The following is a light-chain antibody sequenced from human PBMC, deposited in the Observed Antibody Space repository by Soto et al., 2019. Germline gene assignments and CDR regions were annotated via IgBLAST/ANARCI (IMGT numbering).Light chain of an antibody. Sequence: DIVMTQSPDSLAVSLSERATINCKSSQSVLFSSNKKNYLAWYQQKSGQPPKLLIYWASTRESGVPDRFSGSGSGTDFTLTISSLQAEDVAVYYCQQYYETPQTFGQGTKVEIK. CDR2: WAS. CDR3: QQYYETPQT. CDR1: QSVLFSSNKKNY. J-gene: IGKJ1*01. V-gene: IGKV4-1*01.